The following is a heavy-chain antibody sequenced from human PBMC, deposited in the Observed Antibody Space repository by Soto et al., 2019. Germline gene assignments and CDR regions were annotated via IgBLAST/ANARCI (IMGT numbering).Heavy chain of an antibody. J-gene: IGHJ6*03. D-gene: IGHD6-6*01. V-gene: IGHV4-34*01. CDR3: ARVIAARPPYYYHYMDV. CDR1: GGSFSGYY. Sequence: SETLSLTCAVYGGSFSGYYWSWIRQPPGKGLEWIGEINHSGSTNYNPPLKSRVTISVDTSKNQFSLKLSSVTAADTAVYYCARVIAARPPYYYHYMDVWGKGTTVTVSS. CDR2: INHSGST.